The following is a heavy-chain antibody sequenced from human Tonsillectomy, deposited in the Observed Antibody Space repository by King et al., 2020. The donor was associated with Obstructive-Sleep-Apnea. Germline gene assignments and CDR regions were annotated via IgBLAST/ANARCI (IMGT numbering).Heavy chain of an antibody. Sequence: QLQESGPGLVKPSETLSLTCTVSGGSISSSSYYWGWIRQPPGKGLEWIGSIYYSGSTYYNPSLKRRVTISVDTSKNQFSLKLSSVTAADTAVYYCVRVGAPGDDYWGQGTLVTVSS. J-gene: IGHJ4*02. V-gene: IGHV4-39*07. CDR3: VRVGAPGDDY. CDR2: IYYSGST. CDR1: GGSISSSSYY. D-gene: IGHD1-26*01.